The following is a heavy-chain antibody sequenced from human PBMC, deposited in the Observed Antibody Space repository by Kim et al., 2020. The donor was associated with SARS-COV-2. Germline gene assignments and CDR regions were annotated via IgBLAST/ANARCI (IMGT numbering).Heavy chain of an antibody. J-gene: IGHJ4*02. CDR3: ARHSPYDFWSGDLDY. D-gene: IGHD3-3*01. Sequence: APVKGRFTISRDNAKSSLYLRMNSLRDEDTAVYYCARHSPYDFWSGDLDYWSKGTLVTVSS. V-gene: IGHV3-48*02.